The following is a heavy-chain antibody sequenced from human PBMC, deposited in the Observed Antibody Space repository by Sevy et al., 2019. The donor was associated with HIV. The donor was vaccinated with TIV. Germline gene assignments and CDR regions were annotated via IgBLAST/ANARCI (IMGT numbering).Heavy chain of an antibody. Sequence: SETLSLTCGVYGGSSSGYYWSWIRQPPGKGLECIGQITHSGITNYNPSLKSRVTISVDTSKNQFSLKLSSVTAADTGVYYCARWPYASGWPYHFDYWGQGTLVTVSS. D-gene: IGHD6-19*01. CDR2: ITHSGIT. J-gene: IGHJ4*02. CDR1: GGSSSGYY. CDR3: ARWPYASGWPYHFDY. V-gene: IGHV4-34*01.